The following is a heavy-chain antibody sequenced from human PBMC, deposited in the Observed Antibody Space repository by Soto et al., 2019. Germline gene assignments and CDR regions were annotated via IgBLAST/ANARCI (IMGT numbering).Heavy chain of an antibody. CDR3: ASPKYYDFWSGPKGYYGMDV. V-gene: IGHV4-39*01. D-gene: IGHD3-3*01. CDR1: GGSISSSSYY. CDR2: IYYSGST. Sequence: SETLSLTCTVSGGSISSSSYYWGWIRQPPGKGLEWIGSIYYSGSTYYNPSLKSRVTISVDTSKNQFSLKLSSVTAADTAVYYCASPKYYDFWSGPKGYYGMDVWGQGTTVTVSS. J-gene: IGHJ6*02.